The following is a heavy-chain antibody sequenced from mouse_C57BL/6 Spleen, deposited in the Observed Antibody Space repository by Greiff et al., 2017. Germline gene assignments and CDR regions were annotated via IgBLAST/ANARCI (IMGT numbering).Heavy chain of an antibody. CDR1: GFTFSSYA. V-gene: IGHV5-4*03. D-gene: IGHD5-1*01. J-gene: IGHJ2*01. Sequence: EVKLVESGGGLVKPGGSLKLSCAASGFTFSSYAMSWVRQTPEKRLEWVATISDGGSYTYYPDNVKGRVTISRDNAKNNLYLQMSHLKSEDTAMYYCARGARVQDYWGQGTTLTVSS. CDR2: ISDGGSYT. CDR3: ARGARVQDY.